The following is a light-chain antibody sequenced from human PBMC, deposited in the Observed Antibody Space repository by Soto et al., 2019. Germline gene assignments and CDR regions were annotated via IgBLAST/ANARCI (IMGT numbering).Light chain of an antibody. CDR2: EIN. CDR1: NSDVGGYNY. CDR3: SSYAGNNNLV. J-gene: IGLJ2*01. Sequence: QSVLTQPPSASGSPGQSVTISCTGTNSDVGGYNYVSWYQQHPGKVPRLLIYEINRRPSGVPARFSGSKSDNTASLTVSGLQAEDEADYYCSSYAGNNNLVFGGGTKVTVL. V-gene: IGLV2-8*01.